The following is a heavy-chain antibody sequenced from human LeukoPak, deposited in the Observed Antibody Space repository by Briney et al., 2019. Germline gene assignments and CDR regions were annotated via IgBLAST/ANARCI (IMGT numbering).Heavy chain of an antibody. Sequence: GASVKVSCKASGYTFTSYDINWVRQATGQGLEWMGWMNPNSGNTGYAQKFQGRVTMTRNTSISTAYMELSSLRSEDTAVYYCARGNYDFWSGYYKTPRVHRSATDYWGQGTLGTVSS. J-gene: IGHJ4*02. CDR2: MNPNSGNT. CDR3: ARGNYDFWSGYYKTPRVHRSATDY. CDR1: GYTFTSYD. V-gene: IGHV1-8*01. D-gene: IGHD3-3*01.